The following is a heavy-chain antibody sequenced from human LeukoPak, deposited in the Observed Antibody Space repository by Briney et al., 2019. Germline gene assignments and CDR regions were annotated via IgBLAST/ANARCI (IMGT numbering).Heavy chain of an antibody. J-gene: IGHJ4*02. CDR2: IIPILGIA. V-gene: IGHV1-69*04. Sequence: GASVKVSCKASGGTFSSYAISWVRQAPGQGLEWMGRIIPILGIANYAQRFQGRVTMTTDISTSTAYMEVRSLRSEDTAVYYCVRDLGVDTTMIFFDYWGQGSVVTVSS. CDR3: VRDLGVDTTMIFFDY. CDR1: GGTFSSYA. D-gene: IGHD5-18*01.